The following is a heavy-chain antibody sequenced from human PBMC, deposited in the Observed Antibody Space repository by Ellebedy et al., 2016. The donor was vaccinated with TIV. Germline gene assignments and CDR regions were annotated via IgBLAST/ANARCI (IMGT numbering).Heavy chain of an antibody. CDR1: GFTFRIYG. Sequence: PGGSLRLSCAASGFTFRIYGMPWVRQTPGKGLEWVAAISYDGSDVYYAASVKGRFTISRDNSKNTLFLEMNSLRADDTAVYYCANNGRGYATNWGRFDSWGQGTLVTVSS. V-gene: IGHV3-30*18. CDR3: ANNGRGYATNWGRFDS. J-gene: IGHJ4*02. CDR2: ISYDGSDV. D-gene: IGHD7-27*01.